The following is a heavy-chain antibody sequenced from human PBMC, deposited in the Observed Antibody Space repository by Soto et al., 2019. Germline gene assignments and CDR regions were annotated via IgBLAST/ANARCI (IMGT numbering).Heavy chain of an antibody. V-gene: IGHV4-31*03. Sequence: QVQLQESGPGLVKPSQTLSLTCTVSGGSISSGDYYWSWIRQHPGKGLEWIGYIYYSGSTYYNPSLKGRVTISVDTSKHPFSLKLNSVTAADTAVYYCARWWSGSRQGFDPWGQGTLVTVSS. D-gene: IGHD3-3*01. CDR1: GGSISSGDYY. CDR2: IYYSGST. CDR3: ARWWSGSRQGFDP. J-gene: IGHJ5*02.